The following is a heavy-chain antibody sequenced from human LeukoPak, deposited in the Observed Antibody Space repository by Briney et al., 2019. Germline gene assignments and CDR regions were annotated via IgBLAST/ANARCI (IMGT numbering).Heavy chain of an antibody. D-gene: IGHD2-2*01. CDR2: INFSGTT. Sequence: SETLSLTCTVSGGSISSSRFFWAWIRQPPGKGLEWIGNINFSGTTYYNPSLKSRVTLSVDPSKNQFSLRLSSVTAADTAVYYCARSRGELLVVPAATPHYMDVWGRGTTVTVSS. CDR1: GGSISSSRFF. V-gene: IGHV4-39*07. J-gene: IGHJ6*03. CDR3: ARSRGELLVVPAATPHYMDV.